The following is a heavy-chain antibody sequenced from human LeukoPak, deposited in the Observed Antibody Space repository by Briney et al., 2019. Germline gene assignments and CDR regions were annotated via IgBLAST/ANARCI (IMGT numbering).Heavy chain of an antibody. CDR1: GFTFSSYG. Sequence: PGRSLRLSCAASGFTFSSYGMHWVRQAPGKGLEWVAVISYDGSNKYYADSVKGRFTISRDNSKNTLYLQMNSLRAEDTAVYYCAKDASNHGDYWGQGTLVTVSS. CDR3: AKDASNHGDY. D-gene: IGHD1-14*01. J-gene: IGHJ4*02. V-gene: IGHV3-30*18. CDR2: ISYDGSNK.